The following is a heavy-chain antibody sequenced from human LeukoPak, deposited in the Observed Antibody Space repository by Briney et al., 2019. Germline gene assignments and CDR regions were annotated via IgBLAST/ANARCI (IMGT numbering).Heavy chain of an antibody. CDR2: IYYSGST. D-gene: IGHD5-18*01. Sequence: PSETVSLTCTVSGGSISSGGYYWSWIRQHPGKGLEWIGYIYYSGSTYYNPSLKSRVTISVDTSKNQFSLKLSSVTAADTAVYYCASSSAMVTHSFDYWGQGTLVSVSS. J-gene: IGHJ4*02. CDR1: GGSISSGGYY. CDR3: ASSSAMVTHSFDY. V-gene: IGHV4-31*03.